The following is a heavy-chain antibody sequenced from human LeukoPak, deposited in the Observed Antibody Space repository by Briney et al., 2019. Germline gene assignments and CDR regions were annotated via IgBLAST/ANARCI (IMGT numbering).Heavy chain of an antibody. CDR3: ARREAARGYYGMDV. V-gene: IGHV3-13*01. CDR1: GFTFSSYD. J-gene: IGHJ6*02. D-gene: IGHD6-13*01. Sequence: GGSLRLSCAASGFTFSSYDMPWVRQATGKGLEWVSAIGTAGDTYYPGSVKGRFTISRENAKNSLYLQMNSLRAGDTAVYYCARREAARGYYGMDVWGQGTTVTVSS. CDR2: IGTAGDT.